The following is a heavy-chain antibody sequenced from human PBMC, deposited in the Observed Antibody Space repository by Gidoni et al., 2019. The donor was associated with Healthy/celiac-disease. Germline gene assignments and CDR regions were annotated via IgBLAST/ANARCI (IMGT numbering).Heavy chain of an antibody. CDR1: SDYY. CDR3: ARFWGRWLQKSAFDI. J-gene: IGHJ3*02. V-gene: IGHV3-11*03. CDR2: ISSSSSYT. Sequence: SDYYMSWIRQAPGKGLEWVSYISSSSSYTNYADSVKGRFTISRDNAKNSLYLQMNSLRAEDTAVYYCARFWGRWLQKSAFDIWGQGTMVTVSS. D-gene: IGHD3-16*01.